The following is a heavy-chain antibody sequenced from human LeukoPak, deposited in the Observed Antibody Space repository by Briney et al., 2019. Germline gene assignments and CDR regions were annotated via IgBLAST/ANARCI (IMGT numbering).Heavy chain of an antibody. D-gene: IGHD1-26*01. CDR1: GFTFSSYG. Sequence: GGSLRLSCAASGFTFSSYGMHWVRQAPGKGLEWVAVIPYDGSNKYYADSVKGRFTISRDNSKNTLYLQMNSLRAEDTAVYYCAKTKRYSGSYFDYWGQGTLVTVSS. J-gene: IGHJ4*02. CDR2: IPYDGSNK. V-gene: IGHV3-30*18. CDR3: AKTKRYSGSYFDY.